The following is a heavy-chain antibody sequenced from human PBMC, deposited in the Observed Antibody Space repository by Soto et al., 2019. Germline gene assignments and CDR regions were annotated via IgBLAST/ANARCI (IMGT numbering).Heavy chain of an antibody. D-gene: IGHD3-3*01. J-gene: IGHJ6*02. CDR3: ARPLRRFLEWPSYAMDV. Sequence: QVQLVQSGAEVKKPGSSVKVSCKASGGTFSRYAISWVRQAPGQGLEWMGGIIPIFGTANYAQKFQGRVTITADESTSTAYMELSSLRSEDTAVYYCARPLRRFLEWPSYAMDVWGQGTTVTVSS. V-gene: IGHV1-69*01. CDR2: IIPIFGTA. CDR1: GGTFSRYA.